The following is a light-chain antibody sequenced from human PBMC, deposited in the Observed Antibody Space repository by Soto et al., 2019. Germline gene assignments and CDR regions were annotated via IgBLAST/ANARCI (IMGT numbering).Light chain of an antibody. V-gene: IGLV2-23*03. CDR1: SSDVGTYNL. J-gene: IGLJ2*01. Sequence: QSALTQPASVSGSPGQSITISCTGTSSDVGTYNLVSWYQQHPGEAPKLMIYEGSKRPSGVSNRFSGSKSGNTASLTISGLQAEDEADYYCCSYAGRSTFVFGGGTKLTVL. CDR2: EGS. CDR3: CSYAGRSTFV.